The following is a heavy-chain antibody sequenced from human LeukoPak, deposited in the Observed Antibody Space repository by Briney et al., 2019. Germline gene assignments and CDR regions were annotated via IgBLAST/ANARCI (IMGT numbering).Heavy chain of an antibody. D-gene: IGHD3-10*01. V-gene: IGHV6-1*01. CDR1: GDSVSSNSAA. CDR2: TYYRSKWYN. Sequence: SQTLSLTCAISGDSVSSNSAAWNWIRQSPSRGLEWLGRTYYRSKWYNDYAVSVKGRITINPDTSKNQFSLQLNSVTPEDTAVYYCARERDYYGSGSRLYYFDYWGQGTLVTVSS. J-gene: IGHJ4*02. CDR3: ARERDYYGSGSRLYYFDY.